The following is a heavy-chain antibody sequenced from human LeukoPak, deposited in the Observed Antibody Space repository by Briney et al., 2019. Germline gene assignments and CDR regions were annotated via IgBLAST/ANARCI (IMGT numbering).Heavy chain of an antibody. V-gene: IGHV3-74*01. CDR2: TNSGGSST. D-gene: IGHD6-6*01. J-gene: IGHJ4*02. CDR3: ARGGSIAAPPRDY. Sequence: GGSLRLSCAASGFTFSSYWMHWVRQAPGKGLVWVSRTNSGGSSTRYADSVRGRFTISRDNAKNTLYLQMKSLRAKDMSVYPCARGGSIAAPPRDYWSQGTLVTVSS. CDR1: GFTFSSYW.